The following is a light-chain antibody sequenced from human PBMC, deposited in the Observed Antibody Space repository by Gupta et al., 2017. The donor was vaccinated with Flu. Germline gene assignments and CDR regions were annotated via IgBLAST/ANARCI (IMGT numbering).Light chain of an antibody. J-gene: IGLJ1*01. CDR1: SSDVGRSDS. CDR3: SSYTSISTFYV. Sequence: QSALTQPASVSGPPGQSITISCTGTSSDVGRSDSVSWYQQHPGKAPKLLIYDVSNRPSGVSSRFSGSKSGNTAPLTISGLQAEDETDYYCSSYTSISTFYVFGTGTKVTVL. V-gene: IGLV2-14*01. CDR2: DVS.